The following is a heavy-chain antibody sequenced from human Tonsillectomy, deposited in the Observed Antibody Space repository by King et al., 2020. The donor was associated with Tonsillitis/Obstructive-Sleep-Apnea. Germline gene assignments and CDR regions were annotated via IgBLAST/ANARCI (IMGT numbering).Heavy chain of an antibody. CDR2: MSYEGDTK. J-gene: IGHJ6*03. D-gene: IGHD2-2*02. V-gene: IGHV3-30*18. Sequence: VQLVESGGGVVQPVGSLRLSCAASGFIFSAYGMHWVRQAPGKGLEWVAVMSYEGDTKYYADSAKGRFTISRDNSKNTLYLQMNSLRVEDTAVYYCAKSGVTDYTYFYMAVWGKGTTVTVSS. CDR1: GFIFSAYG. CDR3: AKSGVTDYTYFYMAV.